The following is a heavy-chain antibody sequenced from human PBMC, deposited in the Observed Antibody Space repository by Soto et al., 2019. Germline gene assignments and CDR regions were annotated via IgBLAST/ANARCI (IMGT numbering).Heavy chain of an antibody. Sequence: GESLKISCQGSGYSFTSYWIGWVRQMPGKGLEWMGIIYPGDSDTRYSPSFQGQVTISADRSISTAYLQWSSLKASDTAMYYCARFNLIVGATSFDYWGQGTLVTVSS. J-gene: IGHJ4*02. CDR3: ARFNLIVGATSFDY. CDR1: GYSFTSYW. CDR2: IYPGDSDT. V-gene: IGHV5-51*01. D-gene: IGHD1-26*01.